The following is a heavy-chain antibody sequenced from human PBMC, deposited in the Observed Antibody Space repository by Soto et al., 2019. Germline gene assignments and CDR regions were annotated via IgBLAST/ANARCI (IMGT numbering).Heavy chain of an antibody. CDR3: AKSGTTHLYYYYYYGMDV. J-gene: IGHJ6*02. V-gene: IGHV3-23*01. D-gene: IGHD1-7*01. Sequence: GGSLRLSCAASGFTFSSYAMSWVRQAPGKGLEWVSAISGSGGSTYYADSVKGRFTISRGNSKNTLYLQMNSLRAEDTAVYYCAKSGTTHLYYYYYYGMDVWGQGTTVTVSS. CDR1: GFTFSSYA. CDR2: ISGSGGST.